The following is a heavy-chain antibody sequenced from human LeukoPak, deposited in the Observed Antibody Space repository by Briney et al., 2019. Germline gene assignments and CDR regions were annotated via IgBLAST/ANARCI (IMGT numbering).Heavy chain of an antibody. Sequence: SETLSLTCTVSGGSISSYSWSWIRQPAGKGLEWIGHMYTSGITNYNPSLKSRVTMSVDTSKKQFSLKLSSVTAADTAVYYRASRDANTAAAFNIWGQGTMLTVSS. CDR1: GGSISSYS. V-gene: IGHV4-4*07. D-gene: IGHD2-21*02. J-gene: IGHJ3*02. CDR3: ASRDANTAAAFNI. CDR2: MYTSGIT.